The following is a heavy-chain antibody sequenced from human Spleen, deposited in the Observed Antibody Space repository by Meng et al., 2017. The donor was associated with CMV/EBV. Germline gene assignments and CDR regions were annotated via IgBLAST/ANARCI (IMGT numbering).Heavy chain of an antibody. D-gene: IGHD6-19*01. Sequence: QVQLVQSGAEVKKPGAFVMVSCKASGYTYTGYYMHWVRQAPGQGLGWMGRINPNSGGTNYAQKFQGRVTMTRDTSISTAYMELSRLRSDDTAVYYCAREVMAVASFDYWGQGTLVTVSS. V-gene: IGHV1-2*06. CDR3: AREVMAVASFDY. CDR2: INPNSGGT. J-gene: IGHJ4*02. CDR1: GYTYTGYY.